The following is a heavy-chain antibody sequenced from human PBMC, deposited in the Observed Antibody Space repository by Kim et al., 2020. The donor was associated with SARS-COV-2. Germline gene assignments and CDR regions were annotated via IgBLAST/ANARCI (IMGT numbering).Heavy chain of an antibody. CDR1: GFTFTSSA. CDR3: AAVPGEGPWSGSNWFDP. J-gene: IGHJ5*02. D-gene: IGHD3-3*01. CDR2: IVVGSGNT. Sequence: SVKVSCKASGFTFTSSAVQWVRQARGQRLEWIGWIVVGSGNTNYAQKFQERVTITRDMSTSTAYMELSSLRSEDTAVYYCAAVPGEGPWSGSNWFDPWGQGTLVTVSS. V-gene: IGHV1-58*01.